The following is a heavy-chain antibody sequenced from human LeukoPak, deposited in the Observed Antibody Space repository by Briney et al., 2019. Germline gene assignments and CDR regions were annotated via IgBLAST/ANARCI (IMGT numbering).Heavy chain of an antibody. CDR3: ARERGTTVTTLGYDY. J-gene: IGHJ4*02. D-gene: IGHD4-17*01. CDR1: GFTFSDYS. V-gene: IGHV4-34*01. CDR2: INHSGST. Sequence: PGGSLRLSCAASGFTFSDYSMNWIRQPPGKGLEWIGEINHSGSTNYNPSLKSRVTISVDTSKNQFSLKLSSVTAADTAVYYCARERGTTVTTLGYDYWGQGTLVTVSS.